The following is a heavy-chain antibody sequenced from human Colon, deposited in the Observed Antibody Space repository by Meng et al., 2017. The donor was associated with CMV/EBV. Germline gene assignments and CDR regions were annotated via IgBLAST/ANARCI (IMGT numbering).Heavy chain of an antibody. J-gene: IGHJ4*02. CDR3: AREYWGPEY. V-gene: IGHV3-48*04. CDR2: IDRSSNTR. CDR1: GFTFSDYS. D-gene: IGHD3-16*01. Sequence: GASLKTSCAASGFTFSDYSMNWVRQAPGKGLELVSYIDRSSNTRYYADSVKGRFTISRDNAKNSVYLRMNDLRAEDTAVYYCAREYWGPEYWGQGTLVTVSS.